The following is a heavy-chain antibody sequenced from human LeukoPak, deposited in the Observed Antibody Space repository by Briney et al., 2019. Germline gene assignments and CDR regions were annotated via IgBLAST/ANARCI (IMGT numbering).Heavy chain of an antibody. CDR3: AKRYSSSSWTPAFDS. V-gene: IGHV3-23*01. J-gene: IGHJ4*02. D-gene: IGHD2-2*01. CDR1: GFTFSSYA. Sequence: GGSLRLSCAASGFTFSSYAMAWVRQTPGRGLEWVSGISGSGDGTYYADSVKGRFTISRDNSKNTLYLQINSLRAEDTAVYYCAKRYSSSSWTPAFDSWGQGTLVTVSS. CDR2: ISGSGDGT.